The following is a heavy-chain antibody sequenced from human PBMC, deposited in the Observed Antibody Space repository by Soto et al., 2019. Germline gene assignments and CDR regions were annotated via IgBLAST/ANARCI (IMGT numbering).Heavy chain of an antibody. Sequence: QVQLVQSGAEVKKPGASVKVSCKASGYTFTSYDINWVRQATGQGLEWMGWMNPNSGNTGYAQKFQGRVTMTRNNTISTADMELSSLRSEDTVVYYCARLGYCSRASCYSNWCDPWGQGTLVTVSS. CDR3: ARLGYCSRASCYSNWCDP. D-gene: IGHD2-15*01. CDR2: MNPNSGNT. V-gene: IGHV1-8*01. CDR1: GYTFTSYD. J-gene: IGHJ5*02.